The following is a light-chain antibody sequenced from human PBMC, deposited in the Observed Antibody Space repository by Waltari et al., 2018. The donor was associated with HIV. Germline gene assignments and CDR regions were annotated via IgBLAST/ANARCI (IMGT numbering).Light chain of an antibody. CDR2: DAS. Sequence: SYVLTQPPSVSESPGQTARIPCGGDNIATKTVNWFQHKPGQAPVLVLYDASGRPSGIPGRFSGSNSENTATLTISRVEAGDEADYYCQVWDSKTDHVIVGGGTKLIVL. CDR1: NIATKT. J-gene: IGLJ2*01. CDR3: QVWDSKTDHVI. V-gene: IGLV3-21*02.